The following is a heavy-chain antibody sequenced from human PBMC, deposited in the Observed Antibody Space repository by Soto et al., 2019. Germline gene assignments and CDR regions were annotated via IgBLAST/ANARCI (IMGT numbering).Heavy chain of an antibody. Sequence: GGSLRLSCAASGFTFSSYWMHWVPQAPGKGLVWVSRINSDGSSTSYADSVKGRFTISRDNAKNTLYLQMNSLRAEDTAVYYCVRTSLVVAAATREDYWGQGTLVTVSS. J-gene: IGHJ4*02. CDR1: GFTFSSYW. CDR2: INSDGSST. V-gene: IGHV3-74*01. D-gene: IGHD2-15*01. CDR3: VRTSLVVAAATREDY.